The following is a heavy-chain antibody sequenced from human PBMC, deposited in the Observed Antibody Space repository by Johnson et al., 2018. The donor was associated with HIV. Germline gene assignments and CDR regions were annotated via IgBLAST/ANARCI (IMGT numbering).Heavy chain of an antibody. J-gene: IGHJ3*01. Sequence: VQLVESGGGVLRRGGSLRLSCAASWFTVSSNYMSWVRQAPGKGLEWGSVIYSGGSTYCADPVKGRFTISRDNSENTLYRQMNSLRAEDTAVYFCAKDRTSWGFDAFDLWGQGTMVTVSS. D-gene: IGHD3-16*01. CDR2: IYSGGST. CDR1: WFTVSSNY. CDR3: AKDRTSWGFDAFDL. V-gene: IGHV3-53*01.